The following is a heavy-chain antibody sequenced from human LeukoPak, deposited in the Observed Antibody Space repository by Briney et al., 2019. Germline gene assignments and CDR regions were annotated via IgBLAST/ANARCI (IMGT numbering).Heavy chain of an antibody. CDR2: INPNSGGT. Sequence: ASVKDSCKASGYTFTDYYMHWVRQAPGQGLEWMGWINPNSGGTNYAQKFQGRVTMTRDTSISTAYMELSRLKSDDTAVYYCARVHFYDSSGYSLINPWGQGTVVTVSS. V-gene: IGHV1-2*02. CDR1: GYTFTDYY. CDR3: ARVHFYDSSGYSLINP. D-gene: IGHD3-22*01. J-gene: IGHJ4*02.